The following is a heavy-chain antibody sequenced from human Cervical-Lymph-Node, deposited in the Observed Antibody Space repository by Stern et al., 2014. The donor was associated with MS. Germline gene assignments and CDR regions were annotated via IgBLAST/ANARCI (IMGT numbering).Heavy chain of an antibody. V-gene: IGHV1-69*12. Sequence: QDQLVQSGAEMKKPGSSVKVSCKASGGILRRDPISWVRQAPGQGLAWMGGIIAIFGTTNYAQKFQGRVTITADESTTTVYMELSSLRPEDTAVYYCASRRGSYHHSDAFDMWGQGTMVTVSS. D-gene: IGHD1-26*01. CDR2: IIAIFGTT. J-gene: IGHJ3*02. CDR1: GGILRRDP. CDR3: ASRRGSYHHSDAFDM.